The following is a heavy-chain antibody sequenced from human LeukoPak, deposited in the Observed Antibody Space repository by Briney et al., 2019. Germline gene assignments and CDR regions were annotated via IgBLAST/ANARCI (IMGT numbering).Heavy chain of an antibody. CDR3: AKDGRWDS. J-gene: IGHJ4*02. V-gene: IGHV3-23*01. Sequence: GGSLRLSCAASGFSFNTYAMNWVRQAAGKGLEWVSTISGSGSGSTTHYADSVKGRFTISSDNSKKILYLQMNSLRAEDTAMYYCAKDGRWDSWGQGILVTVSS. CDR2: ISGSGSGSTT. CDR1: GFSFNTYA. D-gene: IGHD4-23*01.